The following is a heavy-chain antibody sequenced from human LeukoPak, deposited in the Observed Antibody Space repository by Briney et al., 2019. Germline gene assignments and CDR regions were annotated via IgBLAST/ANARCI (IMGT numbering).Heavy chain of an antibody. J-gene: IGHJ4*02. CDR3: ARGDRDTAMFDY. CDR1: GGSIRSGDYY. CDR2: IYYSGST. Sequence: PSQTLSLTCTVSGGSIRSGDYYWSWIRQPPGKGLEWIGYIYYSGSTYYNPSLKSRVTISVDTSKNQFSLKLSSVTAADTAVYYCARGDRDTAMFDYWGQGTLVTVSS. V-gene: IGHV4-30-4*01. D-gene: IGHD5-18*01.